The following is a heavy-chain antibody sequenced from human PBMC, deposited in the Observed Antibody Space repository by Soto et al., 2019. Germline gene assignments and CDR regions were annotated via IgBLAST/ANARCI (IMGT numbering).Heavy chain of an antibody. V-gene: IGHV4-39*01. CDR1: GGYISGSDYY. D-gene: IGHD1-20*01. J-gene: IGHJ4*02. Sequence: SDTLSLTCPVSGGYISGSDYYWGWLRPSPGKGPEWIGSVFYTGFTSYNPSLESRVSVSVDTSKNQFSLKVSGVSAADTAVYYCATSQKGYNWNYFDHWGQGARVTVS. CDR3: ATSQKGYNWNYFDH. CDR2: VFYTGFT.